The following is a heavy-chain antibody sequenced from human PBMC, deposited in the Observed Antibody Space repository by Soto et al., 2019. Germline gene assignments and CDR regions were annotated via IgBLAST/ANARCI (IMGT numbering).Heavy chain of an antibody. CDR1: GYSFTSYW. J-gene: IGHJ4*02. V-gene: IGHV5-51*01. CDR3: ARKCCGSSTWYGGYFDY. D-gene: IGHD1-26*01. CDR2: IYPGDSDT. Sequence: PGESLKISCKGSGYSFTSYWIGWVRQMPGKGLEWMGIIYPGDSDTRYSPSFQGQVTISADKSISTAYLQWSSLKASDTAVYYCARKCCGSSTWYGGYFDYWGQGTLVTVSS.